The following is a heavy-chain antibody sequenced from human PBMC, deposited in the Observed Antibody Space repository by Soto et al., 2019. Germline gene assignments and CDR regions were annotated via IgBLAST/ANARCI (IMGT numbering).Heavy chain of an antibody. Sequence: GGSLRLSCAASGVTFSTYTMNCVLQAPGKGLEWVSSISAGSRSIYYTDSLKGRSTVSRDNSKNSLYLQINSLKADDTAVYYCARHTDYAFSWLDPWGQGTLVTVSS. J-gene: IGHJ5*02. D-gene: IGHD4-17*01. CDR2: ISAGSRSI. CDR3: ARHTDYAFSWLDP. V-gene: IGHV3-21*01. CDR1: GVTFSTYT.